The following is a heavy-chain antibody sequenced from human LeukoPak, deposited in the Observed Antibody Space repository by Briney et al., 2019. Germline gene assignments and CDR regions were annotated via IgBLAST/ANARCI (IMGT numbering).Heavy chain of an antibody. J-gene: IGHJ4*02. V-gene: IGHV3-21*04. CDR1: GFTFSSYW. CDR2: ISSSSSYI. Sequence: GSLRLSCAASGFTFSSYWMNWVRQAPGKGLEWVSSISSSSSYIYYADSVKGRFTISRDNAKNSLYLQMNSLRAEDTAVYYCAKGDGYCSGGSCFSTTSTPDYWGQGTLVTVSS. D-gene: IGHD2-15*01. CDR3: AKGDGYCSGGSCFSTTSTPDY.